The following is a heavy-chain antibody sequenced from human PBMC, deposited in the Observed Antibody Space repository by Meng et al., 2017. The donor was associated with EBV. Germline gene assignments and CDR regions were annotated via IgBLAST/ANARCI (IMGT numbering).Heavy chain of an antibody. CDR1: GYTCTSYG. CDR3: ARETSGYDFNWFDP. D-gene: IGHD5-12*01. J-gene: IGHJ5*02. Sequence: QVQLVQCGAGVKKPWASVTVSLQACGYTCTSYGISWVRQAPGQGLEWMGWISAYNGNTNYAQKLQGRVTMTTDTSTSTAYMELRSLRSDDTAVYYCARETSGYDFNWFDPWGQGTLVTVSS. V-gene: IGHV1-18*01. CDR2: ISAYNGNT.